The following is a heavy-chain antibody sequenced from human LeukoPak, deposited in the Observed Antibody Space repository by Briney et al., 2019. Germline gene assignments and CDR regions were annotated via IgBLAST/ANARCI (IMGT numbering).Heavy chain of an antibody. CDR1: GFTFSSYA. J-gene: IGHJ3*02. Sequence: PGGSLRLSCSASGFTFSSYAMHWVRQAPGKGLEWVSVIYSGGSTYYADSVKGRFTISRDNSKNTLYLQMNSLRAEDTAVYYCARALSPDYYDSSNDAFDIWGQGTMVTVSS. CDR3: ARALSPDYYDSSNDAFDI. D-gene: IGHD3-22*01. CDR2: IYSGGST. V-gene: IGHV3-53*01.